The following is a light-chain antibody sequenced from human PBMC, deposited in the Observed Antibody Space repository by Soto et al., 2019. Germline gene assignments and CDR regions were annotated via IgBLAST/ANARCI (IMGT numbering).Light chain of an antibody. V-gene: IGKV1-5*03. CDR3: LQYHSYPYT. CDR1: QSISSW. J-gene: IGKJ2*01. Sequence: DIQMTQSPSTLSASVGDRVTITCRASQSISSWLAWYHQKPGKAPKVLISKASTLQSGVPSRFSGSRSATEFTLTVSSLQPDDFATYYCLQYHSYPYTFGQGTKLEIE. CDR2: KAS.